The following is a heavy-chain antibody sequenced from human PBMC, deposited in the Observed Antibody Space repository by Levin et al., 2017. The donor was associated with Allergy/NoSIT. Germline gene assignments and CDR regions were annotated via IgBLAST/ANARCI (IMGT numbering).Heavy chain of an antibody. D-gene: IGHD5-18*01. CDR1: GFTFSDYW. V-gene: IGHV3-74*01. CDR2: INTDGTQT. Sequence: GESLKISCAASGFTFSDYWMHWVRQAPGKGLVWVSRINTDGTQTNNADSVKGRFSISRDNAKNTLYLQMNSLRGEDTAVYYCVRVAWSRGYSYGSAAFDIWGHGTMVTVSS. J-gene: IGHJ3*02. CDR3: VRVAWSRGYSYGSAAFDI.